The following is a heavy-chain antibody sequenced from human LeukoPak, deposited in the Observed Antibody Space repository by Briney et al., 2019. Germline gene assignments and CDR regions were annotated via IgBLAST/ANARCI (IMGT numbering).Heavy chain of an antibody. CDR2: IKQDGSEK. CDR1: GFTFSSYA. J-gene: IGHJ4*02. CDR3: ARVNGPWIQLWLRGGGYFDY. D-gene: IGHD5-18*01. Sequence: PGGSLRLSCAASGFTFSSYAMSWVRQAPKKGLEWVANIKQDGSEKYYVDSVKGRFTISRDNAKNSLYLQMNSLRAEDTAVYYCARVNGPWIQLWLRGGGYFDYWGQGTLVTVSS. V-gene: IGHV3-7*03.